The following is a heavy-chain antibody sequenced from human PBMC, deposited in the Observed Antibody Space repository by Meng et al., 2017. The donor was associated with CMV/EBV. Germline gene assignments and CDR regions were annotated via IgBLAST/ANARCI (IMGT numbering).Heavy chain of an antibody. CDR2: IYYSGST. Sequence: QGQRQRSGPGWVKPSKPLSRTGTGLGGSIRSGDYYVRWIRQPLGNGLEWIRYIYYSGSTYDNPSLKSGVSISVDTSKNQFSRKLRSVTAADTAVYYCAREGDNPFDYWGQGTLVTVSS. D-gene: IGHD2-21*02. J-gene: IGHJ4*02. CDR3: AREGDNPFDY. CDR1: GGSIRSGDYY. V-gene: IGHV4-30-4*01.